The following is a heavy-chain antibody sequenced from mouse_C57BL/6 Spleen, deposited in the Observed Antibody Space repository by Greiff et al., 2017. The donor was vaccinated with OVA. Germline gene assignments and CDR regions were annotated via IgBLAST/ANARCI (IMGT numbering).Heavy chain of an antibody. CDR1: GYTFSSYG. CDR2: ISSGGSYT. CDR3: AREGLDY. V-gene: IGHV5-6*01. Sequence: EVQLQQSGGELVKPGGSVKLSCEASGYTFSSYGMSWVRQSPGKGLEWVARISSGGSYTYYPDSVKGRFTISRDNAKNTLYLQMSSLKSEDTAMYYCAREGLDYWGQGTTLTVSS. J-gene: IGHJ2*01.